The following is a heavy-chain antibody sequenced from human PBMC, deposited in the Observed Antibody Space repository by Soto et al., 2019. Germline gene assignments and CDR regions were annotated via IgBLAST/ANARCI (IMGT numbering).Heavy chain of an antibody. J-gene: IGHJ5*02. CDR3: ARGQRFSDWFDP. CDR2: IYSSGNT. CDR1: AGTISCYY. Sequence: SETLSLTCSVSAGTISCYYWTWIRQPAGKGLEWIGRIYSSGNTKYNPSLQSRVTMSLDTSNNQFSLRLTSVTAADTAVYYCARGQRFSDWFDPWGQGTLVTVSS. D-gene: IGHD3-3*01. V-gene: IGHV4-4*07.